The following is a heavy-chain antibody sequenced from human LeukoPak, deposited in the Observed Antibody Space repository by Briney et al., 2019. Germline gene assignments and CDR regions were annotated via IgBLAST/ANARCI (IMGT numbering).Heavy chain of an antibody. CDR3: ARSPKLLWFGTYYYYMDV. CDR1: GGSISSSSYY. CDR2: IYYSGTT. Sequence: NPSETLSLTCTVSGGSISSSSYYWGWIRQPPGKGLEWIGSIYYSGTTYYNPSLKSGVTISVDTSKNQFSLKLSSVTAADTAVYYCARSPKLLWFGTYYYYMDVWGKGTTVTVSS. J-gene: IGHJ6*03. V-gene: IGHV4-39*01. D-gene: IGHD3-10*01.